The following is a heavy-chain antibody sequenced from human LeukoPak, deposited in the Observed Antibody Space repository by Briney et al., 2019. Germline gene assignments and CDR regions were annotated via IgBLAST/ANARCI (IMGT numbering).Heavy chain of an antibody. CDR3: ATGGRASYYDFWSGPTYFFDI. Sequence: ASVKVSCKVSGYTLTELSMHWVRQAPGKGLEWMGGFDPEDGETIYAQKFQGRVTMTEDTSTDTAYMELSSLRSEDTAVYYCATGGRASYYDFWSGPTYFFDIWGQGTMVTVSS. CDR1: GYTLTELS. V-gene: IGHV1-24*01. D-gene: IGHD3-3*01. J-gene: IGHJ3*02. CDR2: FDPEDGET.